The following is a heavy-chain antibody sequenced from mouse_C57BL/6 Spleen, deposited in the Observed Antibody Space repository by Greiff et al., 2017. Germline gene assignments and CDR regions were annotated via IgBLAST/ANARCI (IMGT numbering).Heavy chain of an antibody. CDR3: ARKTGTGYFDY. D-gene: IGHD4-1*01. J-gene: IGHJ2*02. CDR2: ISGGGGNT. Sequence: EVMLVESGGGLVKPGRSLKLSCAASGFTFSSYTMSWVRQTPEKWLEWVATISGGGGNTYYPASVKGRFIISSDNAKNTLYLQMSSLRSEDTALYYSARKTGTGYFDYWGQGTSLTVSS. V-gene: IGHV5-9*01. CDR1: GFTFSSYT.